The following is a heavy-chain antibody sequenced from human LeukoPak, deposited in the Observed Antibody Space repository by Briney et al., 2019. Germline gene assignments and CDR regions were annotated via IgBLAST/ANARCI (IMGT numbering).Heavy chain of an antibody. J-gene: IGHJ3*02. V-gene: IGHV3-30*02. CDR2: IRYDGSTK. D-gene: IGHD3-10*01. CDR1: GFTFSSYD. CDR3: VKDLGSYAFDI. Sequence: GGSLRLSCAASGFTFSSYDMHWVRQAPGKGLEWVTFIRYDGSTKYYGDSVKGRFTISRDNPKNTLYLQMNSLGPEDTAVYHCVKDLGSYAFDIWGQGTVVTVSS.